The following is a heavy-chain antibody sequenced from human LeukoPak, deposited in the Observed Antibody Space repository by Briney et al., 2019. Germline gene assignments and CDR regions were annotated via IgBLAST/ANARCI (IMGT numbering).Heavy chain of an antibody. Sequence: ASVKVSCKASGYTFTSYDINWVRQATGQGLEWMGWMNPNSGNTGYAQKFQGRVTMTRNTSISTAYMELSSLRSEDTAVYYCARGPRFRGHFVYWGQGTLVTVSS. CDR1: GYTFTSYD. J-gene: IGHJ4*02. CDR2: MNPNSGNT. CDR3: ARGPRFRGHFVY. V-gene: IGHV1-8*01.